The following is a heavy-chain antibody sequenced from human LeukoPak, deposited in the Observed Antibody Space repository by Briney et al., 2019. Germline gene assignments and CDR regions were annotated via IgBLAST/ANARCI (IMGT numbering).Heavy chain of an antibody. D-gene: IGHD1-26*01. CDR3: ARDLSGTWTFDY. J-gene: IGHJ4*02. CDR1: GFAFRSTW. CDR2: INSDGTLT. V-gene: IGHV3-74*01. Sequence: GGSLRLSCAASGFAFRSTWMHWVRQVPGEGLVWVSRINSDGTLTTNADSVKGRFTISRDNAKNMLYLQMNSLRVEDTAVYYCARDLSGTWTFDYWGQGTLVTVSS.